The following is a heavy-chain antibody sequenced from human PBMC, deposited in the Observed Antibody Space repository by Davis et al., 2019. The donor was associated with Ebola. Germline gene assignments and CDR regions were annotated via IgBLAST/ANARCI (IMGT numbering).Heavy chain of an antibody. CDR2: INPNSGGT. J-gene: IGHJ4*02. CDR1: GYTFTGYY. Sequence: ASVKVSCKASGYTFTGYYMHWVRQAPGQGLEWMGRINPNSGGTNYAQKFQGRVTMTRDTSISTAYMELSRLRSDDTAVYYCARGRPWLWVATPVRFDSWGLGTLVIVSS. V-gene: IGHV1-2*06. D-gene: IGHD5-12*01. CDR3: ARGRPWLWVATPVRFDS.